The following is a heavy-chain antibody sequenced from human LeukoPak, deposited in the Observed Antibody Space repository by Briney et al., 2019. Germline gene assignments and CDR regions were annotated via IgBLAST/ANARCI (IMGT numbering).Heavy chain of an antibody. V-gene: IGHV3-23*01. D-gene: IGHD1-1*01. CDR2: IRSNGETV. CDR3: AKGQELDDGVFDS. J-gene: IGHJ4*02. Sequence: GGSLRLSCAASGFTFSRIAMSWVRQAPGKGLEWVSAIRSNGETVYNADSVKGRFTVSRDNSRQTLFLQMSSLRVEDTATYYCAKGQELDDGVFDSWGQGTLVTVSS. CDR1: GFTFSRIA.